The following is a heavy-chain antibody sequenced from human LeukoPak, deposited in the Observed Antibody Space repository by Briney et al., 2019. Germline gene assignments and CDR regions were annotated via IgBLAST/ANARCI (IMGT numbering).Heavy chain of an antibody. CDR1: GFTFSSNY. V-gene: IGHV3-53*01. D-gene: IGHD6-19*01. Sequence: GGSLRLSCAASGFTFSSNYMSWVRQAPGKGLEWVSVIYSGGSTYYSDSVKGGFTISRDNSKNPLYLQMNSLRAEDTAVYYCARGYYSSGWTDFDYWGQGTLLTVPS. J-gene: IGHJ4*02. CDR3: ARGYYSSGWTDFDY. CDR2: IYSGGST.